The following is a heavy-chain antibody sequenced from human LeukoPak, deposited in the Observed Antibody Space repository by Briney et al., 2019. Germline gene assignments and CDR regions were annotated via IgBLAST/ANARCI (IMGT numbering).Heavy chain of an antibody. CDR2: INPNGGST. D-gene: IGHD3-22*01. Sequence: ASVKVSRKASGYTCNSYAFSWVRQAPGQGLEWMGIINPNGGSTSYAQKFQGRVSMTRYTSTSTLYMELSSLRSEDTAVYYCARDRYDSSGYSFDYWGQGTLVTVSS. CDR1: GYTCNSYA. J-gene: IGHJ4*02. V-gene: IGHV1-46*02. CDR3: ARDRYDSSGYSFDY.